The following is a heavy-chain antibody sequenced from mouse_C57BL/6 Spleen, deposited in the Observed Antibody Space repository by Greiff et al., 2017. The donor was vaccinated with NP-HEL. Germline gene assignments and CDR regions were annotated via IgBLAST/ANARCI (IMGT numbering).Heavy chain of an antibody. CDR2: IDPSDSYT. CDR1: GYTFTSYW. CDR3: ARAYDGYYGWFAY. J-gene: IGHJ3*01. V-gene: IGHV1-59*01. Sequence: QVQLQQPGAELVRPGTSVKLSCKASGYTFTSYWMHWVKQRPGQGLEWIGVIDPSDSYTNYNQKFKGKATLTVDTSSSTAYMQLSRLTSEDSAVYYCARAYDGYYGWFAYWGQGALVTVSA. D-gene: IGHD2-3*01.